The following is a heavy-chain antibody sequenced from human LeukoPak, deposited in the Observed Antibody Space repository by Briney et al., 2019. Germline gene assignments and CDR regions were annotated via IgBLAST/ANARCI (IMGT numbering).Heavy chain of an antibody. CDR1: GFTLRNYS. CDR2: ISGSSSYI. J-gene: IGHJ2*01. D-gene: IGHD3-22*01. V-gene: IGHV3-21*06. Sequence: KPGGSLRFSCAASGFTLRNYSMNWVRQAPGKGLEWVSSISGSSSYIYYADSMKGRFTISRDNAKNSLYLQMNSLRAEDTAVYYCARDLYYDGSGGDLWGRGTLVTVSS. CDR3: ARDLYYDGSGGDL.